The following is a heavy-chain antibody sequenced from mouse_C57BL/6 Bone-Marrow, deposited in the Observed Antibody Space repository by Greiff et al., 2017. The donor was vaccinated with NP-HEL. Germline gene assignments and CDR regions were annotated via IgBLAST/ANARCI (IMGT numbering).Heavy chain of an antibody. J-gene: IGHJ4*01. CDR2: INPNNGGT. CDR1: GYTFTDYY. D-gene: IGHD1-1*01. Sequence: EVQLQQSGPELVKPGASVKISCKASGYTFTDYYMNWVQQSHGQSLEWIGDINPNNGGTSYNQKFKGKATLTVDKSSSTAYMELRSLTSEDSAVYYYARTIYYGSSYVYAMDYWGQGTSVTVSS. CDR3: ARTIYYGSSYVYAMDY. V-gene: IGHV1-26*01.